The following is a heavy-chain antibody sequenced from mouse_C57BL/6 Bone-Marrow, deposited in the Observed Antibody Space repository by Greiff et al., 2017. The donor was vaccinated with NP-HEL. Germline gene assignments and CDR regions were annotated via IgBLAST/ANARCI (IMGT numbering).Heavy chain of an antibody. CDR2: ILPGSGST. D-gene: IGHD2-3*01. CDR3: ARYESSWFAY. J-gene: IGHJ3*01. Sequence: QVQLKESGAELMRPGASVKLSCKATGYTFTGYWIEWVKQRPGHGLEWIGEILPGSGSTHYNEKFKGKATLTADTSSSTAYMQLSSLTSEDSAIYYCARYESSWFAYGGQGTLVTVSA. CDR1: GYTFTGYW. V-gene: IGHV1-9*01.